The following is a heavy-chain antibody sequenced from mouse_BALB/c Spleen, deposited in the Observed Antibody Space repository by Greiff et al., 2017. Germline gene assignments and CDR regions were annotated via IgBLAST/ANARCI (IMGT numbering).Heavy chain of an antibody. CDR1: GYTFTSYW. V-gene: IGHV1-7*01. CDR3: AEGGNGFAY. CDR2: INPSTGYT. D-gene: IGHD2-1*01. Sequence: VQLQQSGAELAKPGASVKMSCKASGYTFTSYWMHWVKQRPGQGLEWIGYINPSTGYTEYNQKFKDKATLTADKSSSTAYMQLSSLTSEDSAVYYCAEGGNGFAYWGQGTLVTVSA. J-gene: IGHJ3*01.